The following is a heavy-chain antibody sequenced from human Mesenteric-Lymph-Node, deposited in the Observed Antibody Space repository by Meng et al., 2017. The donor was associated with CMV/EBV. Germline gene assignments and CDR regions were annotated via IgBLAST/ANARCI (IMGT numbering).Heavy chain of an antibody. J-gene: IGHJ5*02. V-gene: IGHV1-46*01. CDR2: INPTFGNT. CDR3: ARVGVTGWFDP. CDR1: GYTFTSHY. Sequence: ASVEVSCKASGYTFTSHYMHWVRRAPGQGLEWMGVINPTFGNTNYAQKFQGRVTMTRDTSTSTVYMELSSLRSEDTAVYYCARVGVTGWFDPWGQGTLVTVSS. D-gene: IGHD3-16*01.